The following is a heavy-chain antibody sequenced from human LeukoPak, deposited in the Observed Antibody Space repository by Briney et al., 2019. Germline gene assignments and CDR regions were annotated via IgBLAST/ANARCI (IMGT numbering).Heavy chain of an antibody. CDR2: VTGPADTT. Sequence: GGSLILSCAASGFTCNNYAMNWVRQAPGKGLEWVAAVTGPADTTYYADSVKGRFTISRDSFKDAVYLQMNRLGAEDTALYYCAKGAAIDHWGQGTLVTVSS. J-gene: IGHJ4*02. CDR1: GFTCNNYA. CDR3: AKGAAIDH. V-gene: IGHV3-23*01. D-gene: IGHD5-24*01.